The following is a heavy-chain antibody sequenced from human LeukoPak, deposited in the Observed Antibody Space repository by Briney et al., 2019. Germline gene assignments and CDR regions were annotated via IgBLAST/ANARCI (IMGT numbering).Heavy chain of an antibody. CDR2: IVSSGGNT. D-gene: IGHD5-12*01. CDR1: GFTFSNYA. CDR3: AKADSGWNYLDY. V-gene: IGHV3-23*01. J-gene: IGHJ4*02. Sequence: GGSLRLSCAGSGFTFSNYAMSWVRQAPGKGLEWVSSIVSSGGNTFYADSVKGRFTISRDNSKNTLYLQMNSLRAEDTAVYYCAKADSGWNYLDYWGRGTLVTVSS.